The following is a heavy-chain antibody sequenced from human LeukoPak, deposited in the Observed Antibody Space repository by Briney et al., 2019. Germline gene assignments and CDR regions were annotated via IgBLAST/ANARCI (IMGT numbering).Heavy chain of an antibody. CDR1: GFNVSSNY. V-gene: IGHV3-53*04. J-gene: IGHJ4*02. D-gene: IGHD1-14*01. CDR3: ARDHAALRYYFDY. CDR2: IYSGGST. Sequence: GGSLRLSCAVSGFNVSSNYMSWVRQAPGKGLEWVSVIYSGGSTYYADSVRGRFTISRHNSKNTLYLQMNSLRAEDTAVYYCARDHAALRYYFDYWGQGTLITVSS.